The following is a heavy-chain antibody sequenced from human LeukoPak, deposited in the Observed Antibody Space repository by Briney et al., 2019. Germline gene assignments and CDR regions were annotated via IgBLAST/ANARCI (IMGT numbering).Heavy chain of an antibody. D-gene: IGHD3-22*01. CDR3: AAVAGIVRKLYYYGMDV. CDR2: IVVGSGNT. CDR1: GFTFTSSA. J-gene: IGHJ6*02. V-gene: IGHV1-58*01. Sequence: SVKVSCEASGFTFTSSAVQWVRQARGQRLEWIGWIVVGSGNTNYAQKFQERVTITRDMSTSTAYMELSSLRSEDTAVYYCAAVAGIVRKLYYYGMDVWGQGTTVTVSS.